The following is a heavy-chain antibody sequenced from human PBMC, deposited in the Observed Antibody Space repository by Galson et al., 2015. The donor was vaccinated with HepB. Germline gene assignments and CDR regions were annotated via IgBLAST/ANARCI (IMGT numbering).Heavy chain of an antibody. D-gene: IGHD3-10*01. Sequence: QSGAEVKKPGESLRISCKGSGYSFTSYWISWVRQMPGKGLEWMGRIDPSDSYTNYSPSFQGHVTISADKSISTAYLQWSSLKASDTAMYYCARSAVRTGIITMVRGVYGHWGQGTLVTVSS. V-gene: IGHV5-10-1*01. CDR1: GYSFTSYW. CDR3: ARSAVRTGIITMVRGVYGH. J-gene: IGHJ4*02. CDR2: IDPSDSYT.